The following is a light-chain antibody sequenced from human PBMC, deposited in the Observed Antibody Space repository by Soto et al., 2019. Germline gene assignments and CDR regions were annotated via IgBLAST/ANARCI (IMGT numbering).Light chain of an antibody. J-gene: IGLJ7*01. Sequence: QSVLTQPPSASGSPGQSVTISCTGTSSDVGAFNYVSWYQQHPGKAPKLMIFEINKRPSGVPDRFSGSKSGNTASLTVSGLQAEDEADYYCSSYAGINIYVFGGGTQLTVL. CDR3: SSYAGINIYV. V-gene: IGLV2-8*01. CDR2: EIN. CDR1: SSDVGAFNY.